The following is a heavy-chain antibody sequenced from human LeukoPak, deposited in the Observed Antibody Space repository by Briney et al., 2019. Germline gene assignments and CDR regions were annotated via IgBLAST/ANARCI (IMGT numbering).Heavy chain of an antibody. D-gene: IGHD6-19*01. CDR3: ASLAGDI. CDR1: GFTVSSHY. V-gene: IGHV3-66*02. Sequence: PGGSLRLSCAASGFTVSSHYMSWVRQAPGKGLEWVSAIHSGGSTYHADSVKGRFTISRDSSKNTVYLQMNSMRVEDTAVYYCASLAGDIWGQGTMVTVSS. CDR2: IHSGGST. J-gene: IGHJ3*02.